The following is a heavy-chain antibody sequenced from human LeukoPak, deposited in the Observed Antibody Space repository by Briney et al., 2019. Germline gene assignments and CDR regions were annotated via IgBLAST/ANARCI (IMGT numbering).Heavy chain of an antibody. D-gene: IGHD5-24*01. CDR3: ARSLGPTRPFDY. V-gene: IGHV3-48*03. Sequence: PGGPLRLSCAASGFSFSSYEMNWVRQAPGKGLEWLSYISSRGNTIYYAESVKGRFTISRDNAKISLYLQMNSLRVEDTAIYYCARSLGPTRPFDYWGQGTLLIVSS. CDR1: GFSFSSYE. J-gene: IGHJ4*02. CDR2: ISSRGNTI.